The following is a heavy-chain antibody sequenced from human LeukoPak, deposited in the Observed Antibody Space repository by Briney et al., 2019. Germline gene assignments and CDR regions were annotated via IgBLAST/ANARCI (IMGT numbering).Heavy chain of an antibody. CDR1: GYTFTGDY. D-gene: IGHD6-19*01. CDR2: INPNSGGT. CDR3: ARVVAVTGTPVYYMDV. Sequence: GASVKVSCEASGYTFTGDYMHWVRHAPGQGLEWRGWINPNSGGTNYAQKFQGRVTMTRDTSISTAYMDLNRPRSDDTAVYYCARVVAVTGTPVYYMDVWGKGTTVTVSS. V-gene: IGHV1-2*02. J-gene: IGHJ6*03.